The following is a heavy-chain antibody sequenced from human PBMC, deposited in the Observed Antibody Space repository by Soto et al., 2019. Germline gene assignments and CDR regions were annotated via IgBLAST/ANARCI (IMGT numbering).Heavy chain of an antibody. CDR3: VRESKDCVSFWFDS. Sequence: GGSLRLSCVASGFTFRSYWMHWVRQAPGKGLVWVARINSDGSSTSYAGSVRGRFTISRDDSENTLSLEMNNLRADDTAVYYCVRESKDCVSFWFDSWGQGTLVTVSS. CDR2: INSDGSST. CDR1: GFTFRSYW. V-gene: IGHV3-74*01. J-gene: IGHJ5*01. D-gene: IGHD2-21*02.